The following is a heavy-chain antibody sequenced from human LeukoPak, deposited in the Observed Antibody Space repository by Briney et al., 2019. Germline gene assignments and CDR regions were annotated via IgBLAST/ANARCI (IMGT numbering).Heavy chain of an antibody. V-gene: IGHV3-21*01. J-gene: IGHJ3*02. CDR1: GFTFSSYS. Sequence: PGGSLRLSCAASGFTFSSYSMNWVRQAPGKGLEWVSSISSSSSYIYYADSVKGRFTISRDNAKNSLYLQMNSLRAEDTAVYYCARAPRITRTVFDIWGQGTMVTVSS. CDR2: ISSSSSYI. CDR3: ARAPRITRTVFDI. D-gene: IGHD3-16*01.